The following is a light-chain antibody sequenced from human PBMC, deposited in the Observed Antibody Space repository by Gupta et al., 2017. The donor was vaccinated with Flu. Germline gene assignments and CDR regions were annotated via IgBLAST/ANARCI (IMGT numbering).Light chain of an antibody. Sequence: GNKGTIPCPAKQGYQCWFAWVQKKPGEGPKSLIYKAFNLEGGVPSRISGSGFGTEFSLTISSLQPDDFATYYCQQYKSNPWTFGQGTKVEIK. CDR2: KAF. CDR1: QGYQCW. V-gene: IGKV1-5*03. J-gene: IGKJ1*01. CDR3: QQYKSNPWT.